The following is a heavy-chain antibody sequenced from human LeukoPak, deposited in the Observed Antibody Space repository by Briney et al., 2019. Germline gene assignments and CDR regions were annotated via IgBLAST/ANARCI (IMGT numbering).Heavy chain of an antibody. Sequence: PSETLSLTCTVSGGSISSSSYYWGWIRQPPGKGLEWIGSIYYSGSTYYNPSLKSRVTISVDTSKNQFSLKLSSVTAADTAVYYCARERGVAGPEPFDYWGQETLVTVSS. CDR1: GGSISSSSYY. CDR3: ARERGVAGPEPFDY. D-gene: IGHD6-19*01. J-gene: IGHJ4*02. CDR2: IYYSGST. V-gene: IGHV4-39*07.